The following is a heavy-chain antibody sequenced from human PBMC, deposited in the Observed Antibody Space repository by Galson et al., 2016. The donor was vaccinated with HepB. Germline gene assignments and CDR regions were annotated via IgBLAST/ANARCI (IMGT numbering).Heavy chain of an antibody. CDR2: LSPSGTST. Sequence: SLRLSCAASRFTFSSYGMSWVRQAPGKGLEWVSGLSPSGTSTHYADSVKGRFSISRDNSKTTLYLQMNSLRVEDTALYYCARDQTWLQFGKDAFDLWGQGTFVIVSS. D-gene: IGHD5-24*01. V-gene: IGHV3-23*01. J-gene: IGHJ3*01. CDR1: RFTFSSYG. CDR3: ARDQTWLQFGKDAFDL.